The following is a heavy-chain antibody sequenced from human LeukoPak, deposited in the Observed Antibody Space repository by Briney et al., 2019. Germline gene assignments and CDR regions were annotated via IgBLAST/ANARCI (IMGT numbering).Heavy chain of an antibody. D-gene: IGHD1-20*01. CDR1: GDSISNLY. CDR3: ARGTKGMTGAPSDY. J-gene: IGHJ4*02. V-gene: IGHV4-4*07. Sequence: SETLSLTCTVSGDSISNLYWSWIRQPAGKGLEWIGRMYSSGSTNYSPSLESRVTISIDTSKNQFSLNLSSVTAADTAVYYCARGTKGMTGAPSDYWGQGTLVTVSS. CDR2: MYSSGST.